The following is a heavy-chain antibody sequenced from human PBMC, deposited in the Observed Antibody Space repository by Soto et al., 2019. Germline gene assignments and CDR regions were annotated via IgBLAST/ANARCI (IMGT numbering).Heavy chain of an antibody. CDR2: IYPGDSDT. Sequence: PGESLKISCKGSGYSFTSYWIGWVRQMPGKGLEWMGIIYPGDSDTRYSPSFQGQVTISADKSISTAYLQWSSLKASDTAMYYCARQGGSSGWTTYYYCYYGMDVWGQGTTVTVSS. CDR1: GYSFTSYW. CDR3: ARQGGSSGWTTYYYCYYGMDV. V-gene: IGHV5-51*01. J-gene: IGHJ6*02. D-gene: IGHD6-19*01.